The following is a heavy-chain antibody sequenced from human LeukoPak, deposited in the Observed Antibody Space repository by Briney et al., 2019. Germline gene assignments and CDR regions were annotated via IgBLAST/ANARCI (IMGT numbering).Heavy chain of an antibody. V-gene: IGHV1-3*01. Sequence: ASVKVSCKASGYTFTSYAMHWVRQAPGQRLEWMGWINAGNGNTKYSQKFQGRVTITRDTSANTAYMELSSLRSEDTAVYYCARDNYYDSSGYYFDYWGQGTLVTVSS. D-gene: IGHD3-22*01. CDR2: INAGNGNT. CDR3: ARDNYYDSSGYYFDY. J-gene: IGHJ4*02. CDR1: GYTFTSYA.